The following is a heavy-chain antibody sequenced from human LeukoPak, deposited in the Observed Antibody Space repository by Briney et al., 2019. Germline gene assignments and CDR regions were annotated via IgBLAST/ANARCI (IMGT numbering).Heavy chain of an antibody. Sequence: PSETLSLTCTVSGYSISGGYYWGWIRQPPGKGLEWIGSIYHSGSTYYNPSLKSRVTISVDTSKNQFSLKLSSVTAADTAVYYCARDRPFYSSSFGLYFQHWGQGTLVTVSS. CDR1: GYSISGGYY. CDR2: IYHSGST. D-gene: IGHD6-13*01. V-gene: IGHV4-38-2*02. CDR3: ARDRPFYSSSFGLYFQH. J-gene: IGHJ1*01.